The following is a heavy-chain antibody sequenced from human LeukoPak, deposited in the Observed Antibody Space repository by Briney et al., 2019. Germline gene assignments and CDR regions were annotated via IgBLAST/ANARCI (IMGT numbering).Heavy chain of an antibody. CDR2: IYYSGST. CDR1: GGSISSYY. V-gene: IGHV4-59*08. J-gene: IGHJ6*02. CDR3: AWRMAAAGTPGYYYYGMDV. D-gene: IGHD6-13*01. Sequence: SETLSLTFTGSGGSISSYYWSWIRQPPGKGLEGSGYIYYSGSTNYNPSLKSRVTISVDTSKNHFSLQLSSVTAGAAGGCYRAWRMAAAGTPGYYYYGMDVWGQGTTVTVSS.